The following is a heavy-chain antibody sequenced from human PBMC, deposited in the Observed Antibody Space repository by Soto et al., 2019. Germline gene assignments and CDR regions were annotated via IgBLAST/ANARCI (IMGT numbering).Heavy chain of an antibody. CDR1: GGSISSSSYY. CDR3: ARSDCSGGSCPFDY. Sequence: PSETLSLTCTVSGGSISSSSYYWGWIRQPPGKGLEWIGSIYYSGSTYYNPSLKSRVTISVDTSKSQFSLKLSSVTAADTAVYYCARSDCSGGSCPFDYWGQGTLVTVSS. CDR2: IYYSGST. V-gene: IGHV4-39*01. D-gene: IGHD2-15*01. J-gene: IGHJ4*02.